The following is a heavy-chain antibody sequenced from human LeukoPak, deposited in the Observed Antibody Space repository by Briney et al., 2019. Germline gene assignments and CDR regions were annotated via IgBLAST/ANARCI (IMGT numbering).Heavy chain of an antibody. V-gene: IGHV3-30-3*01. CDR1: GFTFSSYA. D-gene: IGHD1-14*01. Sequence: PGGSLRLSCAASGFTFSSYAMHWVRQAPGKGLEWVAVISYDGSNKYYADSVKGRFTISRDNSKNTLYLQMNSLRAEDTAVYYCARAPGTGHWFDPWGQGTLVTVSS. J-gene: IGHJ5*02. CDR2: ISYDGSNK. CDR3: ARAPGTGHWFDP.